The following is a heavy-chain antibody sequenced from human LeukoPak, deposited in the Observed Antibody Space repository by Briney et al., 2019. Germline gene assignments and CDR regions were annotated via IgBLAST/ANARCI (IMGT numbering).Heavy chain of an antibody. V-gene: IGHV4-59*06. CDR1: GGSISSYY. Sequence: SETLSLTCTVSGGSISSYYWSWIRQHPGKGLEWIGYIYYSGSTYYNPSLKSRVTISVDTSKNQFSLKLSSVTAADTAVYYCARGPPPGTGAYCGGDCYAHWYFDLWGRGTLVTVSS. J-gene: IGHJ2*01. CDR3: ARGPPPGTGAYCGGDCYAHWYFDL. D-gene: IGHD2-21*02. CDR2: IYYSGST.